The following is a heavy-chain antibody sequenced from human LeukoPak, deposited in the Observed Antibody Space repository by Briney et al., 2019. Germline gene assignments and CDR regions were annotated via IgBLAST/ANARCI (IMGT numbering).Heavy chain of an antibody. CDR2: IRYDGSNK. CDR1: GFTFSSYG. V-gene: IGHV3-30*02. J-gene: IGHJ6*02. Sequence: GGSLRLSCAASGFTFSSYGMHWVLQAPGKGLEWVAFIRYDGSNKYYADSVKGRFTISRDNSKNTLYLQMNSLRAEDTAVYYCANQFCTTLNYYYYYGMDVWGQGTTVTVSS. D-gene: IGHD1-1*01. CDR3: ANQFCTTLNYYYYYGMDV.